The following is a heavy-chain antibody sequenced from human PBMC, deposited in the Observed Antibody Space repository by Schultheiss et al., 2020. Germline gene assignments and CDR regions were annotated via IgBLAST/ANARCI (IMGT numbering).Heavy chain of an antibody. CDR2: IYSGGST. D-gene: IGHD4-17*01. J-gene: IGHJ6*03. CDR3: AKGGDYYYYYYMDV. V-gene: IGHV3-53*05. Sequence: GESLKISCAASGFTVSSNYMSWVRQAPGKGLEWVSVIYSGGSTYYADSVKGRFTISRDNSKNSLYLQMNSLRAEDTALYYCAKGGDYYYYYYMDVWGQGTTVTVSS. CDR1: GFTVSSNY.